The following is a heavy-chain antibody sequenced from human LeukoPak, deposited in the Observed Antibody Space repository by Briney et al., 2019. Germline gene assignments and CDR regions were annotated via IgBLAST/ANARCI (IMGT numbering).Heavy chain of an antibody. D-gene: IGHD1-26*01. CDR2: IYYSGST. CDR3: ARLVSIVGATGQLNFVY. CDR1: GGSISSSSYY. J-gene: IGHJ4*02. V-gene: IGHV4-39*01. Sequence: SETLSLTCTLSGGSISSSSYYWGWIRQPPGKGLEWIGSIYYSGSTYYNPSLKSRVTISVDTSKNQFSLKLSSVTAADTAVYYCARLVSIVGATGQLNFVYWGQGTLVTVSS.